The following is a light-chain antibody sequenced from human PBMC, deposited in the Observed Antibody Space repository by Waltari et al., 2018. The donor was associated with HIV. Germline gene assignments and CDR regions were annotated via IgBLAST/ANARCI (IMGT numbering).Light chain of an antibody. V-gene: IGKV1-39*01. CDR2: ASS. CDR3: QQTHTTPHT. Sequence: DIQMTQSPSSLSASVGDGVTITCRASQNVSTYLNWYQQKPGKAPELVIYASSGLQSGVPSSFRGSGSGTDFTLTISSLQSEDFATYYCQQTHTTPHTFGQGTKLQIK. CDR1: QNVSTY. J-gene: IGKJ2*01.